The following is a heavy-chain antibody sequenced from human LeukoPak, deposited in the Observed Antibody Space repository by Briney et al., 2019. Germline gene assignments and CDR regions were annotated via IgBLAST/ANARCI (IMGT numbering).Heavy chain of an antibody. CDR2: INDSGST. V-gene: IGHV4-34*01. Sequence: SETLSLTCAVYGGSFSGYYWRWIRQSPGKGLEWIGEINDSGSTYYDPSLKSRVTISVDTSKNQISLKLTSVTAADTAVYYCARVAGDPIYYYYYMDVWGKGTTVTVSS. CDR1: GGSFSGYY. J-gene: IGHJ6*03. CDR3: ARVAGDPIYYYYYMDV. D-gene: IGHD7-27*01.